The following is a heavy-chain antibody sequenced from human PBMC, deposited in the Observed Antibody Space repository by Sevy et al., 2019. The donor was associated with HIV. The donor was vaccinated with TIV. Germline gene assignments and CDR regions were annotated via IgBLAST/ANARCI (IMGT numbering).Heavy chain of an antibody. CDR3: TRVSRNNFYDSSGYYYFGH. J-gene: IGHJ4*02. Sequence: GGSLRLSCMASGFSFGDFAMSWVRQAPGKGLEWVGFIRSKTFGGTAEYAASVKGRFTISRDDSKNIADLQMNSLKTEETGVYYCTRVSRNNFYDSSGYYYFGHWGQGTLVTVSS. CDR1: GFSFGDFA. V-gene: IGHV3-49*04. D-gene: IGHD3-22*01. CDR2: IRSKTFGGTA.